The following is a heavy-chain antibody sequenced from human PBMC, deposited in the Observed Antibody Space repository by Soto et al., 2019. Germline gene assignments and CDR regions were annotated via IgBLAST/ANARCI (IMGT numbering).Heavy chain of an antibody. J-gene: IGHJ4*02. CDR1: GGSIRSDSSY. D-gene: IGHD5-18*01. V-gene: IGHV4-31*11. Sequence: QVQLQESGPGLVKPSHTLSLTCAVPGGSIRSDSSYWTSIRQLPGGALEWIGYIYYCGSTSYNPSLESRASISVDSSENQFSLRLTSVTAADTAVYYCARRAGNRRGYPIDSWGQGTLVTVSS. CDR2: IYYCGST. CDR3: ARRAGNRRGYPIDS.